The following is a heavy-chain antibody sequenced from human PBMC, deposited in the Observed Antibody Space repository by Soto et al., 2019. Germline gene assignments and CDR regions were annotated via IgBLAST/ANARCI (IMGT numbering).Heavy chain of an antibody. D-gene: IGHD3-22*01. CDR1: GFTFSSYA. J-gene: IGHJ4*02. V-gene: IGHV3-23*01. CDR3: AKDAYDSSGYYYDY. CDR2: ISGSGGST. Sequence: LRLSCAASGFTFSSYAMSWVRQAPGKGLEWVSAISGSGGSTYYADSVKGRFTISRDNSKNTLYLQMNSLRAEDTAVYYCAKDAYDSSGYYYDYWGQGTLVTVSS.